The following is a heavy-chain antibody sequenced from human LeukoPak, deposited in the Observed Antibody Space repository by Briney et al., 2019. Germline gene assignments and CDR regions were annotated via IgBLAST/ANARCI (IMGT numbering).Heavy chain of an antibody. CDR3: AKNREYYYDSSDY. CDR2: ISGSGGST. V-gene: IGHV3-23*01. J-gene: IGHJ4*02. CDR1: GFTFSSYA. Sequence: TGGSLRLSCAASGFTFSSYAMSWVRQAPGKGLEWVSAISGSGGSTYYADSVKGRFTISRDNSKNTLYLQMNSLRAEDTAVYYCAKNREYYYDSSDYWGQGTLVTVSS. D-gene: IGHD3-22*01.